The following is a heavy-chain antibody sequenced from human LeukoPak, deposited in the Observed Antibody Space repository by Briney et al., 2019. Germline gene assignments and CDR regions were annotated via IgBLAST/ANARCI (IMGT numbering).Heavy chain of an antibody. Sequence: SETLSLTCAVYGGSFSGYYWSWIRQPPGKGLEWIGEINHSGSTNYNPSLKSRVTMSVDTSKNQFSLKLSSVAAADTAVYYCARTNWGLYYFDYWGQGTLVTVSS. CDR2: INHSGST. CDR1: GGSFSGYY. V-gene: IGHV4-34*01. D-gene: IGHD7-27*01. J-gene: IGHJ4*02. CDR3: ARTNWGLYYFDY.